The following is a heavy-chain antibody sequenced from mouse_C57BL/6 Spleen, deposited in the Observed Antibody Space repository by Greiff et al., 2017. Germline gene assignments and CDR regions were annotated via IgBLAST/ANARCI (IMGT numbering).Heavy chain of an antibody. CDR3: ARIPLYYAMDY. Sequence: VQLQPSGPGLVQPSQSLSITCTVSGFSLTSYGVHWVRQSPGTGLKLLGVLWSGCSTDYNAAFISRLSISQDKFKSQVFFKMNSLQADVTAIYYCARIPLYYAMDYWGQGTSVTVSA. CDR1: GFSLTSYG. V-gene: IGHV2-2*01. CDR2: LWSGCST. J-gene: IGHJ4*01.